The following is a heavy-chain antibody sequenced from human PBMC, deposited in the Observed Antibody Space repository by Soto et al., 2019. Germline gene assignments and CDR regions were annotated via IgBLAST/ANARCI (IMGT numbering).Heavy chain of an antibody. D-gene: IGHD3-10*01. CDR2: IWYDGSNK. J-gene: IGHJ6*03. Sequence: GGSLRLSCAASGFTFSSYGMHWVRQAPGKGLEWVAVIWYDGSNKYYADSVKGRFTISRDNSKNTLYLQMNSLRAEDTAVYYCARDPRAYGSGSYSSPNYYYYYMDVWGKGTTVTVSS. V-gene: IGHV3-33*01. CDR3: ARDPRAYGSGSYSSPNYYYYYMDV. CDR1: GFTFSSYG.